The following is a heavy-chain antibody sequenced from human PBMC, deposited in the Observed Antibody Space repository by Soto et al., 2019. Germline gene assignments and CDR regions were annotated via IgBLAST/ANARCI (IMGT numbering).Heavy chain of an antibody. D-gene: IGHD4-17*01. CDR1: GGTFSSYT. CDR2: IIPILGIA. V-gene: IGHV1-69*08. CDR3: AREPAYGAPPHYYGMDV. J-gene: IGHJ6*02. Sequence: QVQLVQSGAEVKKPGSSVKVSCKASGGTFSSYTISWVRQAPGQGLEWMGRIIPILGIANYAQKFQGRVTITADKSTGTAYMELSSLRSEDTAVYYCAREPAYGAPPHYYGMDVWGQGTTVTVSS.